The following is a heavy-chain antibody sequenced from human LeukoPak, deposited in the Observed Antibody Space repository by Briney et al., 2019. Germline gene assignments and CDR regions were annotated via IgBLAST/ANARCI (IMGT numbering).Heavy chain of an antibody. CDR1: GFTFSSYA. Sequence: QPGGSLRLSCAASGFTFSSYAMSWVRQAPGKGLEWVSAISGSGGSTYYADSVKGRFTISRDNSKNTLYLQMNSLRAEDTAVYYCALVRGVNLGYFDYWGQGTLVTVSS. J-gene: IGHJ4*02. V-gene: IGHV3-23*01. CDR2: ISGSGGST. D-gene: IGHD3-10*01. CDR3: ALVRGVNLGYFDY.